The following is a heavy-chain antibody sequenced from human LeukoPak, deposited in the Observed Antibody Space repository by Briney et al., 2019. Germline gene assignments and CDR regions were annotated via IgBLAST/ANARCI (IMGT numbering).Heavy chain of an antibody. D-gene: IGHD3-10*01. V-gene: IGHV3-7*01. CDR2: MKQDGGEK. J-gene: IGHJ5*02. Sequence: GGSLRLSCAASGFTFSNFWMSWVRQAPGKGLEWVANMKQDGGEKYYLDSVKGRFTISRDNAKNSLYLQMNSLRAEDTAVYYCAREVTMVRGVIIRWFDPWGQGTLVTVSS. CDR1: GFTFSNFW. CDR3: AREVTMVRGVIIRWFDP.